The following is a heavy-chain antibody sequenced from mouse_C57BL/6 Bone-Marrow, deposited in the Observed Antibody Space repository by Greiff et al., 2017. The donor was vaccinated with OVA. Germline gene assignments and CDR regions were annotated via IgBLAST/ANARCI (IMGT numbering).Heavy chain of an antibody. J-gene: IGHJ4*01. CDR1: GYTFTSYW. CDR3: ARGRPIITTVVATDYAMDY. V-gene: IGHV1-55*01. Sequence: QVQLQQPGAELVKPGASVKMSCKASGYTFTSYWITWVKQRPGQGLEWIGDIYPGSGSTNYNEKFKSKATLTVDTSSSTAYMQRSSLTSEDSAVYYCARGRPIITTVVATDYAMDYWGQGTSFTVSS. D-gene: IGHD1-1*01. CDR2: IYPGSGST.